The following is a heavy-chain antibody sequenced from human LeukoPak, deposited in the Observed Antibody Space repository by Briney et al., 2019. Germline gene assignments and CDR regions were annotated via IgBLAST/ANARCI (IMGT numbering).Heavy chain of an antibody. Sequence: PSETLSRTCAVYGGSFSGYYWSWIRQPPGKGLEWIGEINHSGSTNYNPSLKSRVTISVDTSKNQFSLKLSSVTAADTAVYYCARDYLGGNPDAFDIWGQGTMVTVSS. D-gene: IGHD4-23*01. CDR1: GGSFSGYY. CDR2: INHSGST. V-gene: IGHV4-34*01. J-gene: IGHJ3*02. CDR3: ARDYLGGNPDAFDI.